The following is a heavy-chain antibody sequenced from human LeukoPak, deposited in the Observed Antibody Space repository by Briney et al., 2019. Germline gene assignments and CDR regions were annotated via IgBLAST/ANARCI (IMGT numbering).Heavy chain of an antibody. CDR2: ISSSSSYI. CDR1: GFTFSSYS. Sequence: GGSLRLSCAASGFTFSSYSMNWVRQAPGKGLEWVSSISSSSSYIYYADSVKGRFTISRDNAKNSLYLQMNSLRAEDTAVYYCASAGGYYDSSGYYYGEDYWGQGTLVTVSS. V-gene: IGHV3-21*01. J-gene: IGHJ4*02. CDR3: ASAGGYYDSSGYYYGEDY. D-gene: IGHD3-22*01.